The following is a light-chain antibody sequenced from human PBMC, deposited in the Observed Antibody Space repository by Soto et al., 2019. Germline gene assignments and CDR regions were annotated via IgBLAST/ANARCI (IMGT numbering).Light chain of an antibody. CDR1: QSVSTSQ. Sequence: EIVLTQSPVTLSLSPGESATLSCRASQSVSTSQVAWYQQKPGQARRLLIYGASSRATGIPDRFRVVGSETDFTLTIKRLEPEDFAVYYCQQYATSPHSFGQGTKLEIK. CDR2: GAS. V-gene: IGKV3-20*01. CDR3: QQYATSPHS. J-gene: IGKJ2*01.